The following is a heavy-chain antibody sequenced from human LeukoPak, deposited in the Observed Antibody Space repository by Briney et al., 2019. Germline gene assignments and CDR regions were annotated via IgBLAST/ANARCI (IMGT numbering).Heavy chain of an antibody. V-gene: IGHV3-30*04. J-gene: IGHJ4*02. CDR3: ATLAGYFDY. CDR2: ISYDGSNK. CDR1: GFTFSSYA. Sequence: GSLRLSCAASGFTFSSYAMHWVRQAPGKGLEWVAVISYDGSNKYYADSVKGRFTISRDNSKNTLYLQMNSLRAEDTAVYYCATLAGYFDYWGQGTLVTVSS. D-gene: IGHD6-13*01.